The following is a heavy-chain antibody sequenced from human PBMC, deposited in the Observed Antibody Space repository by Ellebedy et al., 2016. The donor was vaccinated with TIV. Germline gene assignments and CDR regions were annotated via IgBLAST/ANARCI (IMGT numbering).Heavy chain of an antibody. Sequence: MPSETLSLTCTVSGGSISSYYWSWIRQPPGKGLEWIGYIYYSGSTNYNPSLKSRVTMSVDTSTNQFSLKLSYVTAADTAVYYCARGPKQLWFGELHPNGMDVWGQGTTVTVSS. CDR2: IYYSGST. D-gene: IGHD3-10*01. J-gene: IGHJ6*02. CDR1: GGSISSYY. V-gene: IGHV4-59*01. CDR3: ARGPKQLWFGELHPNGMDV.